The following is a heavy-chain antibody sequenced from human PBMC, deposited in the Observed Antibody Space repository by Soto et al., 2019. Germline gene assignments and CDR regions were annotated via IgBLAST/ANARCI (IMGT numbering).Heavy chain of an antibody. Sequence: GGSLRLSCAASGFTVSSNYMSWVRQAPGKGLEWVSVIYSGGSTYYADSVKGRFTISRDNSKNTLYLQMNSLRAEDTAVYYCARTIVATLVDYWGQGTLVTVSS. V-gene: IGHV3-66*01. CDR2: IYSGGST. CDR3: ARTIVATLVDY. J-gene: IGHJ4*02. CDR1: GFTVSSNY. D-gene: IGHD5-12*01.